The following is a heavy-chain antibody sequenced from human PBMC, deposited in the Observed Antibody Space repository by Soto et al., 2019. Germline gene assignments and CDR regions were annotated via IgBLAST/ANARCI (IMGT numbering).Heavy chain of an antibody. CDR3: ARLKDIVVVPAAMRMGWFDP. D-gene: IGHD2-2*01. CDR1: GYTFTNYG. V-gene: IGHV1-18*04. CDR2: MSTDNAKT. J-gene: IGHJ5*02. Sequence: GASVKVSCKASGYTFTNYGINWVRQAPGQGLEWMGWMSTDNAKTHYAQNLQGRVTMYTETSTNTAYMELRSLRSDDTAVYYCARLKDIVVVPAAMRMGWFDPWGQGTLVNVSS.